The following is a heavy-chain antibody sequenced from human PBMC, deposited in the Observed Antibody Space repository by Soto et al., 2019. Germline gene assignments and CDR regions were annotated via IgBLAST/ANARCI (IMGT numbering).Heavy chain of an antibody. J-gene: IGHJ6*02. CDR3: XRLRGYSYGYYYYGMDV. CDR2: IYPGDSDT. CDR1: GYSFTIYW. V-gene: IGHV5-51*01. Sequence: GESPKISCKGSGYSFTIYWIGWVRQMPGKGLEWMGIIYPGDSDTRYSPSFQGQVTISADKSISTAYLQWSSLKASDTAMYYCXRLRGYSYGYYYYGMDVWGQGTTVTVSS. D-gene: IGHD5-18*01.